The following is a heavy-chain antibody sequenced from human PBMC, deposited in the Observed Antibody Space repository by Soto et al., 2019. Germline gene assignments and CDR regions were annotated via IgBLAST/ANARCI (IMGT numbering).Heavy chain of an antibody. Sequence: QVQLVESGGGVVQPGGSLRLFCAASGFIFSNYGLHWVRQAPGKGLEWVAVTSYDGDNKYYADSVKGRFTISRDNSRNTLYLQMDGLRAEDTAVYYCAKDIALVRGVIIDMDVWGQGTTVTVSS. CDR1: GFIFSNYG. J-gene: IGHJ6*02. V-gene: IGHV3-30*18. CDR2: TSYDGDNK. D-gene: IGHD3-10*01. CDR3: AKDIALVRGVIIDMDV.